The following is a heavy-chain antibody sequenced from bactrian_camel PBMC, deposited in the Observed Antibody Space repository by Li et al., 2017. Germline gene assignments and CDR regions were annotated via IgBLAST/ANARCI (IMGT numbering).Heavy chain of an antibody. Sequence: VQLVESGGGSVQAGGSLRLSCAVMDNIPSGGPVAGSAGRSTCMAWFRQVVGKEREGIAAIDSAGRVRYADSVKGRFTISQDTAENMVYLQMNNLKPEDTGTYVCATHSRRNFYKCDSWRQRGLDHWGQGTQVTVS. V-gene: IGHV3S53*01. CDR2: IDSAGRV. D-gene: IGHD6*01. CDR1: GSAGRSTC. J-gene: IGHJ4*01. CDR3: ATHSRRNFYKCDSWRQRGLDH.